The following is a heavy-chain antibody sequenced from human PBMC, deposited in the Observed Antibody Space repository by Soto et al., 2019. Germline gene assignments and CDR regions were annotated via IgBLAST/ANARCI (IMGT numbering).Heavy chain of an antibody. CDR2: INESGST. Sequence: QVQLQQWGAGLVKPSETLSLSCAAYGQSFSGHSWAWIRQPPGKRLEWIGEINESGSTYYNPSLKSRVTISTDTSKNQFSLKLSSVSAADTAAYFCARGSGIVALPGELEDVKYDYWGQGTLVNVSS. D-gene: IGHD1-1*01. J-gene: IGHJ4*02. V-gene: IGHV4-34*01. CDR3: ARGSGIVALPGELEDVKYDY. CDR1: GQSFSGHS.